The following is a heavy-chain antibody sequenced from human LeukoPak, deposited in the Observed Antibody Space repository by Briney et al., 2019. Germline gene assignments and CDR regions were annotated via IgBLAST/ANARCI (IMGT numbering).Heavy chain of an antibody. CDR2: ISAYNGNT. V-gene: IGHV1-18*01. J-gene: IGHJ4*02. CDR3: ARDPEATVVTPVDY. D-gene: IGHD4-23*01. CDR1: GYTFTSYG. Sequence: GASVKVSCKASGYTFTSYGIRWVRQAPGQGLEWMGWISAYNGNTNYAQNLQGRVTMTTDTSTSTAYMELRSLRSDDTAVYYCARDPEATVVTPVDYWGQGTLVTVSS.